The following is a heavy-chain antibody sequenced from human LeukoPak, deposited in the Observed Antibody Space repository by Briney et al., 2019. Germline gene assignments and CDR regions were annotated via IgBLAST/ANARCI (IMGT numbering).Heavy chain of an antibody. CDR3: ARGPREYCSSTSCPLGGY. J-gene: IGHJ4*02. CDR2: INPNSGGT. V-gene: IGHV1-2*02. Sequence: ASVKVSCKASGYTFTGYYMHWVRQAPGQGLEWMGWINPNSGGTNYAQKFQGRVTMTRDTSISTAYMELSRLRSDDTAVYYCARGPREYCSSTSCPLGGYWGQGTLVTVSS. D-gene: IGHD2-2*01. CDR1: GYTFTGYY.